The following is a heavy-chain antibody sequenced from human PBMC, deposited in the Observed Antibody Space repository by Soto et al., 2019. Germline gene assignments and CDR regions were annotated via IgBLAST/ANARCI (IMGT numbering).Heavy chain of an antibody. CDR3: PRAVNDGSGWPLKIVH. V-gene: IGHV3-30*04. D-gene: IGHD6-19*01. Sequence: PCGSLRLSCAASGFPFCSDPVLCVRLAPSKGLDWVAVISSDGRNQYYGDSVQGRFTISRDKSKNTLYLQMNSLSVEDTAVYYCPRAVNDGSGWPLKIVHWGQGTPVTVSS. CDR1: GFPFCSDP. CDR2: ISSDGRNQ. J-gene: IGHJ4*02.